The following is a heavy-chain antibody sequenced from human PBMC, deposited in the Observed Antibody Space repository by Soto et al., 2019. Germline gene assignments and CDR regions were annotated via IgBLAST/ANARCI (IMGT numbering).Heavy chain of an antibody. V-gene: IGHV3-30*03. CDR2: ISYDGSNK. D-gene: IGHD6-19*01. CDR1: GFTFSSYG. CDR3: ARDSHVGSGWQLTADY. Sequence: GGSLRLACAASGFTFSSYGMHWVRQAPGKGLEWVAVISYDGSNKYYAESVKGRFTISRDNSKNTLYLQMNSLRAEDTAVYYCARDSHVGSGWQLTADYWGQGTLVTVSS. J-gene: IGHJ4*02.